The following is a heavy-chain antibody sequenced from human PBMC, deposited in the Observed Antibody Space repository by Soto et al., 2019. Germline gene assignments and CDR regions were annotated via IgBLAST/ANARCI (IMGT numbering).Heavy chain of an antibody. V-gene: IGHV1-69*12. CDR2: FVPMFNTA. J-gene: IGHJ5*02. Sequence: QIQLVQSGAEVKKPGSSVNVSCKTSGGTFGNSAVTWVRQAPGQGLEWMGGFVPMFNTANYAQQFQGRVTITADESTSTAYIVLSSLRSDDRALYYCARAADPRNAFWSGPLGGGRFDPWGQGTLVIVSS. D-gene: IGHD3-3*01. CDR1: GGTFGNSA. CDR3: ARAADPRNAFWSGPLGGGRFDP.